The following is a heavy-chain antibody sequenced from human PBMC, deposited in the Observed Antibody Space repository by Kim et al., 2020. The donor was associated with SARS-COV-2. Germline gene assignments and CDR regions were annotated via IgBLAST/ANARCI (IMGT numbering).Heavy chain of an antibody. J-gene: IGHJ2*01. CDR2: AYYIGNT. CDR3: GSHKRYSSGWY. CDR1: GGSLSSSSYY. Sequence: SETLSLTCTVSGGSLSSSSYYWGWIRQPPGKGLEWLGTAYYIGNTYYNPSLKSRVTISVDTSKNQFSLKLGSVTAADTAVYYCGSHKRYSSGWY. D-gene: IGHD6-19*01. V-gene: IGHV4-39*01.